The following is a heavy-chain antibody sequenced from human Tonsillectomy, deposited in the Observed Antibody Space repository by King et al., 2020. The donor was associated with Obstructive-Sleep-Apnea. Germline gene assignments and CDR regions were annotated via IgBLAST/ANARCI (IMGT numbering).Heavy chain of an antibody. CDR1: GDSVSSNSAA. Sequence: VQLQQSGPGLVKPSQTLSLTCAISGDSVSSNSAAWNWIRQSPSRGLEWLGRTYYRSKWYNDYVVSVKSRITINPDTSMNQFSLQLNSVTPEDTAVYYCARASYYYGSGSGWFDPWGQGTLVTVSS. J-gene: IGHJ5*02. CDR3: ARASYYYGSGSGWFDP. CDR2: TYYRSKWYN. D-gene: IGHD3-10*01. V-gene: IGHV6-1*01.